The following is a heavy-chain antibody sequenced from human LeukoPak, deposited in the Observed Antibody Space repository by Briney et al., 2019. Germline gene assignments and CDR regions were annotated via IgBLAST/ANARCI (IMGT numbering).Heavy chain of an antibody. CDR1: GFTFSNAW. CDR2: IKSKTDGGTT. D-gene: IGHD2-2*01. V-gene: IGHV3-15*01. CDR3: TTDQGRYCSSTSCYVFDY. J-gene: IGHJ4*02. Sequence: VGSLRLSCAASGFTFSNAWMSWVHQAPGKGLEWVGRIKSKTDGGTTDYAAPVKGRFTISRDDSKNTLYLQMNSLKTEDTAVYYCTTDQGRYCSSTSCYVFDYWGQGTLVTVSS.